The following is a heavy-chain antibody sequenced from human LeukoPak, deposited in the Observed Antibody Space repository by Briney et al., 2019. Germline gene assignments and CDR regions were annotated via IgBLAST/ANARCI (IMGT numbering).Heavy chain of an antibody. CDR2: IKEDGTKK. V-gene: IGHV3-7*03. J-gene: IGHJ4*02. D-gene: IGHD6-13*01. Sequence: GGSLRLSCAASGFTFSRHWMTWVRQAPGKGLEWVANIKEDGTKKNYVDSVKGRFTISRDNSKNTLYLQMNSLRAEDTAVYYCAKPMYSSSWYGVVDYWGQGTLVTVSS. CDR3: AKPMYSSSWYGVVDY. CDR1: GFTFSRHW.